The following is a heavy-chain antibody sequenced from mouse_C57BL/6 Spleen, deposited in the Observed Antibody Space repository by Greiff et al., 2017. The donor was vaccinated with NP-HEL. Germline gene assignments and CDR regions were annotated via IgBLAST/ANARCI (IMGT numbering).Heavy chain of an antibody. V-gene: IGHV5-6*01. CDR3: ARLDY. Sequence: EVKVVESGGDLVKPGGSLKLSCAASGFTFSSYGMSWVRQTPDKRLEWVATISSGGSYTYYPDSVKGRFTISRDNAKNTLYLQMSSLKSEDTAIYYCARLDYWGQGTTLTVSS. CDR2: ISSGGSYT. CDR1: GFTFSSYG. J-gene: IGHJ2*01.